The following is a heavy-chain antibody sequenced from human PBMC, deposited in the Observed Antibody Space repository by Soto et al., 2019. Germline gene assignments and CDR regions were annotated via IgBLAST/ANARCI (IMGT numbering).Heavy chain of an antibody. CDR2: ISWNSGSI. CDR1: GFTFDDYA. V-gene: IGHV3-9*01. D-gene: IGHD2-15*01. Sequence: EVQLVESGGGLVQPGRSLRLSCAASGFTFDDYAMHWVRQAPGKGLEWVSGISWNSGSIGYADSVKGRFTISRDNAKNSLYLQMNSLRAEDTVLYYCAKGSVVVAARDYMDVWGKGTTVTVSS. CDR3: AKGSVVVAARDYMDV. J-gene: IGHJ6*03.